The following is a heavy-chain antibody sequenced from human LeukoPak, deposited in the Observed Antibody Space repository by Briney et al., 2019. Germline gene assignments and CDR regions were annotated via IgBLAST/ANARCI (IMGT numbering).Heavy chain of an antibody. D-gene: IGHD3-22*01. CDR2: IYYSGST. Sequence: SETLSLTCTVSGGSMSSGGYYWSWLRQHPGKGLEWIGYIYYSGSTYYNPSLKSRVTISVDTSKNQFSLKLSSVTAADTAVYYCASCGYYYDSSGYYKCGTFDYWGQGTLVTVSS. J-gene: IGHJ4*02. CDR1: GGSMSSGGYY. V-gene: IGHV4-31*03. CDR3: ASCGYYYDSSGYYKCGTFDY.